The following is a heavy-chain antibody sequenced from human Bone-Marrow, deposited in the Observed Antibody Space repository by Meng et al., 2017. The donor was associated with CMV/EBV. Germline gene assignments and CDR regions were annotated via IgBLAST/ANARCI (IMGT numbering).Heavy chain of an antibody. Sequence: SETLSLTCTVSGYSISSGYYWGWIRQPPGKWLEWIGSIYHSGSTYYNPSLKSRVTISVDTSKNQFSLKLSSVTAADTAVYYCARDGHYDILNGYNWFDPWGQGTLVTVSS. D-gene: IGHD3-9*01. CDR1: GYSISSGYY. J-gene: IGHJ5*02. CDR2: IYHSGST. V-gene: IGHV4-38-2*02. CDR3: ARDGHYDILNGYNWFDP.